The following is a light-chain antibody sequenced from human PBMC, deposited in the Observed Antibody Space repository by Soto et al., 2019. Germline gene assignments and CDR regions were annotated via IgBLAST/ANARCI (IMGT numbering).Light chain of an antibody. CDR2: DAS. J-gene: IGKJ5*01. CDR3: QQRSNWPRIT. Sequence: EIVLTQSPATRSLSPLERATLSFMASQSVSSYLAWYQQKPGQAPRLLIYDASNRATGIPARFSGSGSGTDFTLTISSLEPEDFAVYYCQQRSNWPRITFGQGTRLEIK. V-gene: IGKV3-11*01. CDR1: QSVSSY.